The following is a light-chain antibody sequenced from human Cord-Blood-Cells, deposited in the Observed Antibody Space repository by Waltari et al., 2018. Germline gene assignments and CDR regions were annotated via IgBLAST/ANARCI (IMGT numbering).Light chain of an antibody. Sequence: DIQMTQSPSSLSASVGDRVSTTCQASQDISNYLYWYQQKPGKAPKLLIHDASNLETEVPSRFSGSGAGTEFTCTISSLQPEEIATYYCQQYDDLPLTFGGRTKVEIK. CDR1: QDISNY. V-gene: IGKV1-33*01. CDR3: QQYDDLPLT. CDR2: DAS. J-gene: IGKJ4*01.